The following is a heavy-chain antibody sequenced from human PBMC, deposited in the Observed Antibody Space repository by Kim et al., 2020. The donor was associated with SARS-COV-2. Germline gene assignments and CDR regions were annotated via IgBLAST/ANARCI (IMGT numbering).Heavy chain of an antibody. V-gene: IGHV3-33*01. J-gene: IGHJ6*02. Sequence: GGSLRLSCAASGFTFSSYGMHWVRQAPGKGLEWVAVIWYDGSNKYYADSVKGRFTISRDNSKNTLYLQMNSLRAEDTAVYYCARVGPYYYDSSGYLVGYYYGMDVWGQGTTVTVSS. D-gene: IGHD3-22*01. CDR2: IWYDGSNK. CDR1: GFTFSSYG. CDR3: ARVGPYYYDSSGYLVGYYYGMDV.